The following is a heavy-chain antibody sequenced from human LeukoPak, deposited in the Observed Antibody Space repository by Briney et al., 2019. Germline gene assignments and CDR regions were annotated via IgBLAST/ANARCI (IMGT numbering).Heavy chain of an antibody. CDR3: ARVASGSRGFDY. CDR2: INPNSGGT. D-gene: IGHD1-26*01. Sequence: ASVKVSCKAPGYTFTGYYMHWVRQAPGQGLEWMGWINPNSGGTNYAQKFQGRVTMTRDTSISTAYMELSRLRSDDTAVYYCARVASGSRGFDYWGQGTLVTVSS. V-gene: IGHV1-2*02. CDR1: GYTFTGYY. J-gene: IGHJ4*02.